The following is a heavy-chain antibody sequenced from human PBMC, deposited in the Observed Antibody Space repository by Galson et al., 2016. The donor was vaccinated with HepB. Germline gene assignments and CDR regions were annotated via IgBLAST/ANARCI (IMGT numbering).Heavy chain of an antibody. Sequence: SLRLSCAASGFTFSNYAMNWVRQAPGKGLEWVSAISGRGGSTFYAESVKGRFTISRDNSRNTLYLQMNSLRVEDTAVYYCARGTETSWYGQFDYWGQGTLVTVSS. CDR2: ISGRGGST. CDR1: GFTFSNYA. CDR3: ARGTETSWYGQFDY. V-gene: IGHV3-23*01. J-gene: IGHJ4*02. D-gene: IGHD2-2*01.